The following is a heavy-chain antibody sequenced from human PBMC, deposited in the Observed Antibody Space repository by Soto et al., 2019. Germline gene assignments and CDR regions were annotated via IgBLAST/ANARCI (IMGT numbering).Heavy chain of an antibody. J-gene: IGHJ4*02. V-gene: IGHV1-18*04. D-gene: IGHD3-10*01. CDR2: ISAYNGNT. Sequence: QVQLVQSGAEVKKPGASVKVSCKASGYTFTNYGISWVRQAPGQGLEWMGWISAYNGNTNYAQKLQGRVTMTTDTSTSTAYMDLRSLRSDATDVYFCARAPLVVRGSLPLDYWGQETLVTVSS. CDR3: ARAPLVVRGSLPLDY. CDR1: GYTFTNYG.